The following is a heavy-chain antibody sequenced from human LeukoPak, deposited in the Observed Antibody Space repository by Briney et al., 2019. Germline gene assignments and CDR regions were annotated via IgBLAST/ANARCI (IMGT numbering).Heavy chain of an antibody. J-gene: IGHJ4*02. CDR2: IYYSGST. CDR1: GGSISSSSYY. V-gene: IGHV4-39*01. Sequence: TSETLSLTCTVSGGSISSSSYYWGWIRQPPGKGLEWIGTIYYSGSTYYNPSLKSRVTISVDTSKNQFSLKLSSVTAADTAVYYCARHLSVYGSSTSCPPCGLYYFEYCGQGTLVTVSS. CDR3: ARHLSVYGSSTSCPPCGLYYFEY. D-gene: IGHD2-2*01.